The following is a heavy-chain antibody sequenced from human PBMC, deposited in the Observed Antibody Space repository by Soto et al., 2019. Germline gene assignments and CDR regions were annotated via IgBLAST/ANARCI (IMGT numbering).Heavy chain of an antibody. CDR3: ARQRIVVVPAAIPRVHFDY. CDR2: IYYSGST. D-gene: IGHD2-2*01. J-gene: IGHJ4*02. CDR1: GGSISSSSYY. Sequence: PSETLSLTCTVSGGSISSSSYYWGWIRQPPGKGLEWIGSIYYSGSTYYNPSLKSRVTISVDTSKNQFSLKLSSVTAADTAVYYCARQRIVVVPAAIPRVHFDYWGQGTLVTVSS. V-gene: IGHV4-39*01.